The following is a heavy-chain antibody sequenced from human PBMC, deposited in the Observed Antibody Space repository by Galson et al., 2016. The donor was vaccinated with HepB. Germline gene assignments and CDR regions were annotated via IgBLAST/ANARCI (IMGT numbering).Heavy chain of an antibody. Sequence: SLRLSCAASGFTFSSYSMNWVRQAPGKGWEWVSGISVYGITYYADSVQGRFTVSRDNSKSTLYLQMNSLRAEDTAIYYCARLGIAVAAFDIWGQGTMVTVSS. D-gene: IGHD6-19*01. V-gene: IGHV3-23*01. CDR2: ISVYGIT. J-gene: IGHJ3*02. CDR3: ARLGIAVAAFDI. CDR1: GFTFSSYS.